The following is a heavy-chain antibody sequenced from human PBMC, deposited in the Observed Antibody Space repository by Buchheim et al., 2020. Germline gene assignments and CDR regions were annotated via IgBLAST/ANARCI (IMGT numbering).Heavy chain of an antibody. CDR1: GFTFSSYE. J-gene: IGHJ4*02. Sequence: EVQLVESGGGLVQPGGSLRLSCAASGFTFSSYEMNWVRQAPGKGQEWVSYISSSGSTIYYADSVKGRFTISRDNAKNSLYLQMNSLRSEDTAVYYCAREPEAYYYDSSGYDSFDYWGQGTL. CDR3: AREPEAYYYDSSGYDSFDY. D-gene: IGHD3-22*01. V-gene: IGHV3-48*03. CDR2: ISSSGSTI.